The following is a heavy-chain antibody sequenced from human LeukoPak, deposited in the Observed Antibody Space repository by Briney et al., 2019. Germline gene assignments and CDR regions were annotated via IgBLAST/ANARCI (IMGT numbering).Heavy chain of an antibody. CDR2: VNPNSGNT. CDR3: AKNYDFLTGYAS. V-gene: IGHV1-8*01. CDR1: GYTFTSYD. J-gene: IGHJ4*02. D-gene: IGHD3-9*01. Sequence: GASVKVSCKASGYTFTSYDINWVRQATGQGLEWMGRVNPNSGNTRYAQKFQGRVTMTRNTSISTAYMELSSLRSEDTAVYYCAKNYDFLTGYASWGQGTLVTVSS.